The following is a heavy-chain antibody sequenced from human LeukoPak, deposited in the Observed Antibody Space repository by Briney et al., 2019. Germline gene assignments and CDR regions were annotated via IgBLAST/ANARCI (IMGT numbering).Heavy chain of an antibody. Sequence: PSETLSLTCTVSGGSISSGSYYWSWIRQPPGKGLEWIGEINHSGSTNYNPSLKSRVTISVDTSKNQFSLKLSSVTAADTAVYYCARPSGYCSGGSCSPAFDYWGQGTLVTVSS. D-gene: IGHD2-15*01. J-gene: IGHJ4*02. V-gene: IGHV4-39*07. CDR2: INHSGST. CDR3: ARPSGYCSGGSCSPAFDY. CDR1: GGSISSGSYY.